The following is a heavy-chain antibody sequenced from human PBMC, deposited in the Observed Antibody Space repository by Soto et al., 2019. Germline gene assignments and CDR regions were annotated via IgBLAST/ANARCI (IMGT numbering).Heavy chain of an antibody. CDR2: IYYSGST. CDR3: ARLSSRMINAFDI. D-gene: IGHD3-16*01. Sequence: SETLSLTCTVSGVSISSGDYYWSWIRQPPGKGLEWIGYIYYSGSTYYNPSLKSRVTISVDTSKDQFSLKLSSVTAADTAVYYCARLSSRMINAFDIWGQGTMVTVSS. CDR1: GVSISSGDYY. V-gene: IGHV4-30-4*01. J-gene: IGHJ3*02.